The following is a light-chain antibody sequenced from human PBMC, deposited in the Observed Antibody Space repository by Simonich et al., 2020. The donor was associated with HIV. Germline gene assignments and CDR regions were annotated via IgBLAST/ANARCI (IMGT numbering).Light chain of an antibody. J-gene: IGKJ2*01. V-gene: IGKV3-15*01. CDR3: QQYNNWPPYT. CDR1: RSVSSN. CDR2: GSS. Sequence: EIVMTQSPATLSVSPGERATLSCRASRSVSSNLAWYQQKPGQAPRLLIYGSSTRAAGIPARFSGSGSGTDFTLTISSMQSEDFALYYCQQYNNWPPYTFGQGTKLEIK.